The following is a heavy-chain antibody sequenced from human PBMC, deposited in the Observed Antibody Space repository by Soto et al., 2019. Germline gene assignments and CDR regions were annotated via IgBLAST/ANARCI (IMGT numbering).Heavy chain of an antibody. D-gene: IGHD6-13*01. CDR1: GDSINNSHW. CDR3: AREVNSSPARGLNWFDP. Sequence: QVQLQESGPGLVQPSGTLSLTCAVSGDSINNSHWWSWVRQTPGKGLEWIGETYHSGTTNYNPSPKTRVTISIDKSKIQFSLKMNSVPAADTAVYYCAREVNSSPARGLNWFDPWGQGTLGSVSS. J-gene: IGHJ5*02. V-gene: IGHV4-4*02. CDR2: TYHSGTT.